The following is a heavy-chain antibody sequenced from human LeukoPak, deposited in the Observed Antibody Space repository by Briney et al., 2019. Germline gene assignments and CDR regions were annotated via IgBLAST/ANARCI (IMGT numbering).Heavy chain of an antibody. V-gene: IGHV1-18*01. CDR1: GYTFTSYG. CDR2: ISAYNGNT. D-gene: IGHD3-9*01. Sequence: ASVKVSCKASGYTFTSYGISWVRQAPGQGLEWMGWISAYNGNTDYAQKLQGRVTMTTDTSTSTAYMELRSLRSDDTAVYYCAREGLRYFDWLPLNYYGMDVWGQGTTVTVSS. J-gene: IGHJ6*02. CDR3: AREGLRYFDWLPLNYYGMDV.